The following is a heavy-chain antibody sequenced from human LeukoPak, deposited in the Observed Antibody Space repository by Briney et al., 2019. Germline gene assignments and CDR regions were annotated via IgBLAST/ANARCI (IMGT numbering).Heavy chain of an antibody. CDR2: IYPGDSDT. CDR1: GYSFTSYW. V-gene: IGHV5-51*01. CDR3: ARGYEILTGNGYYFDY. J-gene: IGHJ4*02. D-gene: IGHD3-9*01. Sequence: GESLKISCKGSGYSFTSYWIGWVRQMPGKGLEWMGIIYPGDSDTRYSPSFQGQVTISADKSISTAYLQWSSLKASDTAMYYCARGYEILTGNGYYFDYWGQGTLVTVSS.